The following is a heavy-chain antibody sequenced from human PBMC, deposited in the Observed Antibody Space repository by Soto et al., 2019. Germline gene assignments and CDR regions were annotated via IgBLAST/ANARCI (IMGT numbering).Heavy chain of an antibody. D-gene: IGHD2-8*02. CDR3: ATTGGSYFDY. CDR2: ISYIGST. J-gene: IGHJ4*02. CDR1: GGSTSNYY. V-gene: IGHV4-59*01. Sequence: PSETLSLTCTVSGGSTSNYYWSWIRQPPGKGLEWIGYISYIGSTNYNPSLKSRVTISLDTSNNQFSLRLTSVTAVDTAVYYCATTGGSYFDYWGQGTLVTVSS.